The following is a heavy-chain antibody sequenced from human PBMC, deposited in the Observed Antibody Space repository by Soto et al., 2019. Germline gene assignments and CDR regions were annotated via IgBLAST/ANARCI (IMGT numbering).Heavy chain of an antibody. CDR1: GGSISSSSFH. CDR2: IYYSGGT. D-gene: IGHD6-13*01. J-gene: IGHJ5*02. Sequence: QLQLQESGPGLVKPSETLSLTCTVSGGSISSSSFHWGWIRQPPGKGLEWIGSIYYSGGTYYSPSLKSRVTKSVHTSKYQASLKLSSVTAAEPAGYYWARRERAAGTDWWFDPWAQGTLVTVSS. V-gene: IGHV4-39*01. CDR3: ARRERAAGTDWWFDP.